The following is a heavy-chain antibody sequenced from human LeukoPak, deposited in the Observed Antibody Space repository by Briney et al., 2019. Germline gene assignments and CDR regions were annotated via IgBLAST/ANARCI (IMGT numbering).Heavy chain of an antibody. Sequence: GGSLRPSCAASGFTFSSYAMSWVRQAPGKGLEWVSAISGSDGSTLYADSVKGRFTISRDNSKSTLYLQMNSLRAEDTAVYHCAKEGCTSTRCYINYWGQGTLVTASS. CDR1: GFTFSSYA. J-gene: IGHJ4*02. V-gene: IGHV3-23*01. D-gene: IGHD2-2*01. CDR2: ISGSDGST. CDR3: AKEGCTSTRCYINY.